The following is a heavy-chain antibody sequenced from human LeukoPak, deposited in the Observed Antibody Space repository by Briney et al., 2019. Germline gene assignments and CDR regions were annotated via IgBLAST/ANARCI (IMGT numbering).Heavy chain of an antibody. Sequence: WASVKVSCKASGYTFTSYAMNWVRQAPGQGLEWMGWINTNTGNPTYAQGFTGRFVFSLDTSVSTAYLQISSLKAEDTAVYYCARGGITMVRGKSETYYYYYMDVWGEGTTVTVSS. CDR1: GYTFTSYA. CDR2: INTNTGNP. CDR3: ARGGITMVRGKSETYYYYYMDV. J-gene: IGHJ6*03. D-gene: IGHD3-10*01. V-gene: IGHV7-4-1*02.